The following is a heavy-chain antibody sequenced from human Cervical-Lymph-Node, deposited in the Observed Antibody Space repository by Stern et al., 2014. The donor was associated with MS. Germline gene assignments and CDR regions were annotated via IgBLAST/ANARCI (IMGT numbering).Heavy chain of an antibody. V-gene: IGHV3-33*01. D-gene: IGHD6-13*01. CDR3: ASAYSSSHYYFDY. CDR2: IWYDGSNP. Sequence: QDQLVQSGGGVVQPGRALRLSCAASGFSFSRYAMHWVRQAPGKGLEWVALIWYDGSNPYYADSVTGRFTSSRDNFKNTLYLQMNSLRAEDTAVYYCASAYSSSHYYFDYWGQGTLVTVSS. J-gene: IGHJ4*02. CDR1: GFSFSRYA.